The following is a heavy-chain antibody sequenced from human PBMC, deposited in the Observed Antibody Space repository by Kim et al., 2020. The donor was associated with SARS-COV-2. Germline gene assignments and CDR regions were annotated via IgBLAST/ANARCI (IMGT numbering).Heavy chain of an antibody. J-gene: IGHJ4*02. D-gene: IGHD3-22*01. V-gene: IGHV5-10-1*01. CDR3: ARTYYYDSSGYYFDY. CDR1: GYSFTSYW. Sequence: GESLKISCKGSGYSFTSYWISWVLQMPGKGLEWMGRIDPSDSYTNYSPSFQGHVTISADKSISTAYLQWSSLKASDTAMYYCARTYYYDSSGYYFDYWGQGTLVTVSS. CDR2: IDPSDSYT.